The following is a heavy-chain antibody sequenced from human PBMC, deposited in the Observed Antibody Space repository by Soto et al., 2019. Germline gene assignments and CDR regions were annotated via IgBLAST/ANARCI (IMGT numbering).Heavy chain of an antibody. D-gene: IGHD2-21*01. CDR2: IITVLGTT. J-gene: IGHJ6*02. V-gene: IGHV1-69*08. Sequence: QVQLVQSGAELKKTGSSVKVSCRASGDTFSSYAVNWVRQAPGRGLEWMGRIITVLGTTDYAQNFKGRLTITAEKSTKTVYRALGSLRSEDTAVYYCAGRRYCGYDCYHKHYYGMDVWGQGTTVTVAS. CDR1: GDTFSSYA. CDR3: AGRRYCGYDCYHKHYYGMDV.